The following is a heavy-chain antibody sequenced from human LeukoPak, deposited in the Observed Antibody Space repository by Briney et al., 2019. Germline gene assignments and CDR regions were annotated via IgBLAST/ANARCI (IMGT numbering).Heavy chain of an antibody. CDR1: GFTFSSYA. V-gene: IGHV3-23*01. J-gene: IGHJ4*02. CDR2: ISSSAGNT. CDR3: AKAQLRVTTGIDN. Sequence: GGSLRLSCVASGFTFSSYAISWVRQAPGKGLERVSGISSSAGNTNYADSVKGRFTISRDNSKNTLYLQMNSLRVEDTAVYYCAKAQLRVTTGIDNWGQGTLVTVSS. D-gene: IGHD4-17*01.